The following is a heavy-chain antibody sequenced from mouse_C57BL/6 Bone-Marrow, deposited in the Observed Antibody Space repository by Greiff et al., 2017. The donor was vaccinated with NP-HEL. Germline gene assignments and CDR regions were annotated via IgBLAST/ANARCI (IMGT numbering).Heavy chain of an antibody. D-gene: IGHD1-1*01. V-gene: IGHV14-4*01. CDR3: TTAVLFITTPVAGVFDY. CDR1: GFNIKDDY. Sequence: EVKVVESGAELVRPGASVKLSCTASGFNIKDDYMHWVKQRPEQGLEWIGWIDPENGDTEYASKFQGKATITADTSSNTAYLQLSSLTSEDTAVYYCTTAVLFITTPVAGVFDYWGQGTTLTVSS. J-gene: IGHJ2*01. CDR2: IDPENGDT.